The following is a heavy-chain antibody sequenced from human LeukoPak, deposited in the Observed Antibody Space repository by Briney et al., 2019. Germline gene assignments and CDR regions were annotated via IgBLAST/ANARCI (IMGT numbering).Heavy chain of an antibody. CDR3: ARALAGTRPDY. J-gene: IGHJ4*02. D-gene: IGHD6-19*01. CDR1: GGSISSSY. V-gene: IGHV4-59*01. CDR2: IYYSGST. Sequence: SETLSLTCTFSGGSISSSYWSWIRQPPGKGLEWIGYIYYSGSTSYNPSLKSRVTISVDTSKNQFSLRLSSVTAADTAVYYCARALAGTRPDYWGQGTLVTVSS.